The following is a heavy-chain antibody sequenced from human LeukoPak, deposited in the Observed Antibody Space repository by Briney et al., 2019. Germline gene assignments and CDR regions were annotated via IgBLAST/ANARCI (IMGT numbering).Heavy chain of an antibody. V-gene: IGHV4-34*01. D-gene: IGHD2-21*01. Sequence: SETLSLTCAVYGGSFSGYYWSWIRQPPGKGLEWIGEINHSGSTNYNPSLKSRVTISVDTSKNQFSLKLSSVTAADTAVYYCASSSDSPRYFDLWGRGTLVTVSS. CDR2: INHSGST. J-gene: IGHJ2*01. CDR1: GGSFSGYY. CDR3: ASSSDSPRYFDL.